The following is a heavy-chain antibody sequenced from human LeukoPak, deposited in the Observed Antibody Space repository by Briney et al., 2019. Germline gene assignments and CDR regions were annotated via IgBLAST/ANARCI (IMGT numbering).Heavy chain of an antibody. D-gene: IGHD6-19*01. CDR2: IWYNGKNK. J-gene: IGHJ4*02. CDR3: VRDPSNSGWAFDY. CDR1: GFTFSTYA. V-gene: IGHV3-33*01. Sequence: GGSLRLSWAASGFTFSTYAMHWVRQAPGKGLEWVAMIWYNGKNKHYADSVKGRFTISRDNSKNTLDLQMNSLRADDTAVYYCVRDPSNSGWAFDYWGQGTLVTVSS.